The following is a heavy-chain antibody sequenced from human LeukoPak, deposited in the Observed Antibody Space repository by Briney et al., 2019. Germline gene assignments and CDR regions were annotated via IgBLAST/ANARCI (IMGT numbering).Heavy chain of an antibody. D-gene: IGHD3-9*01. CDR3: ARDVHVYYDILTGYPAVDY. J-gene: IGHJ4*02. V-gene: IGHV3-21*01. CDR2: ISSSSYI. CDR1: GFTFSSYS. Sequence: GGSLRLSCAASGFTFSSYSMNWVRQAPGKGLEWVSSISSSSYIYYADSVKGRFTISRDNAKNSLYLQMNSLRAEDTAVYYCARDVHVYYDILTGYPAVDYWGQGTLVTVSS.